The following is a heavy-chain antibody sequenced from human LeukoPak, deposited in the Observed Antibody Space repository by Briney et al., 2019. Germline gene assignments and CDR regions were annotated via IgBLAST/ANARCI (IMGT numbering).Heavy chain of an antibody. J-gene: IGHJ6*02. CDR2: INAGNGDT. CDR1: GGTFSSYA. Sequence: ASVKVSCKASGGTFSSYAISWVRQAPGQGLEWMGWINAGNGDTKYSQKFQVRVTITRDTSASTAYMELSSLRSEDTAVYYCARVVTRLREGKYHYDMDVWGQGTTVTVSS. V-gene: IGHV1-3*01. CDR3: ARVVTRLREGKYHYDMDV. D-gene: IGHD3-10*01.